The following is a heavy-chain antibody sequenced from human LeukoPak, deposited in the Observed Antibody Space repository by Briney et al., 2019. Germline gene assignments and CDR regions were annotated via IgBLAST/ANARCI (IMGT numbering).Heavy chain of an antibody. J-gene: IGHJ4*02. CDR1: GGSISSYY. D-gene: IGHD3-10*01. CDR2: IYYSGST. Sequence: SETLSLTCTVSGGSISSYYWSWIRQPPRKGLEWIGYIYYSGSTNYNPSLKSRVTISVDTSKNQFSLKLSSVTAADTAVYYCARGVNYYGSGSYLRFDYWGQGTLVTVSS. CDR3: ARGVNYYGSGSYLRFDY. V-gene: IGHV4-59*01.